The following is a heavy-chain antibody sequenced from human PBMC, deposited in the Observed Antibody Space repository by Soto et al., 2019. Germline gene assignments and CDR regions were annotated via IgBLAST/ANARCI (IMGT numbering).Heavy chain of an antibody. CDR2: ISGSGGST. V-gene: IGHV3-23*01. Sequence: GGFLRLSCAASGFTFSSYARSWVRQAPGKGLEWVSAISGSGGSTYYADSVKGRFTISRDNSKNTLYLQMNSLRAEDTAVYYCAKDLRYCSSTSCYARGGFDYWGQGTLVTVSS. CDR1: GFTFSSYA. D-gene: IGHD2-2*01. J-gene: IGHJ4*02. CDR3: AKDLRYCSSTSCYARGGFDY.